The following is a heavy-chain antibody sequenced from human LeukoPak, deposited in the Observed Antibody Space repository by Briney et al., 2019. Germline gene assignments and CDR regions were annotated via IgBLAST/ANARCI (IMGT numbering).Heavy chain of an antibody. D-gene: IGHD2-15*01. CDR3: ARHCCSGPAKRVFDI. J-gene: IGHJ3*02. Sequence: SETLSLTCTVSGGSIISSDYHWGWVRRPPGKGLEWIGTISYSGNTDYNPSLRSRVTISVDTSNNQFSLRLGSVTAADTAVYHCARHCCSGPAKRVFDIWGQGTMVTVSS. CDR1: GGSIISSDYH. V-gene: IGHV4-39*01. CDR2: ISYSGNT.